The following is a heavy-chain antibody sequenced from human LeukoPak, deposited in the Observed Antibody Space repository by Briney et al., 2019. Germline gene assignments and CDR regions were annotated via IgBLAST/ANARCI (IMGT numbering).Heavy chain of an antibody. Sequence: KPSETLSLTCTVSGGSISNFYLSWIRQAAGKGLEWIGRIYTSGSITYNPSLKSRVSMSVDTSKNQFSLKLSSVTAADTAVYYCARDSTITIFGYYYMDVWGKGTTVTVSS. CDR2: IYTSGSI. CDR3: ARDSTITIFGYYYMDV. J-gene: IGHJ6*03. D-gene: IGHD3-3*01. CDR1: GGSISNFY. V-gene: IGHV4-4*07.